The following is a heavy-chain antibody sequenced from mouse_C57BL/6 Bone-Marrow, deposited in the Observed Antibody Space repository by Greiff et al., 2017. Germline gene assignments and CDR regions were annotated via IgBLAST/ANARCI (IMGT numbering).Heavy chain of an antibody. CDR3: ARLEFGGSSCDWYFDV. J-gene: IGHJ1*03. CDR2: IYPRDGST. D-gene: IGHD1-1*01. V-gene: IGHV1-85*01. Sequence: QVHVKQSGPELVKPGASVKLSCKASGYTFTSYDINWVKQRPGQGLEWIGWIYPRDGSTKYTEKFKSKATVTVDKSSSTAYMELHSLKSEDSAVYFWARLEFGGSSCDWYFDVWGTGTTVTVSS. CDR1: GYTFTSYD.